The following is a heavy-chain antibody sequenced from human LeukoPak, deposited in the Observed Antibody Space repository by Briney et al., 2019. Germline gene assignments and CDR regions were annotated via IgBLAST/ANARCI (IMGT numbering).Heavy chain of an antibody. D-gene: IGHD5-12*01. CDR2: IYYSGST. V-gene: IGHV4-59*01. CDR1: GGSISSYY. Sequence: SETLSLTCTVSGGSISSYYWSWIRQPPGKGLEWIGYIYYSGSTNYNPSLKSRVTISVDTSKNQFSLKLSSVTAADTAVYYCAREGGYDLYYYYGMDVWGQGTTVTVSS. CDR3: AREGGYDLYYYYGMDV. J-gene: IGHJ6*02.